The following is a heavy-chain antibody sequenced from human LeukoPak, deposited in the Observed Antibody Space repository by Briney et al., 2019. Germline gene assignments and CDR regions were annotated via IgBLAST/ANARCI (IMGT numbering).Heavy chain of an antibody. CDR3: AKDGSPGRDSGYDSEPFDY. CDR1: GITLSNYG. D-gene: IGHD5-12*01. Sequence: QSGGSLRLSCAVSGITLSNYGMSWVRQAPGKGLEWVAGISDSGGRTNYADSVKGRFTISRDNSKNTLYLQMNSLRAEDTAVYYCAKDGSPGRDSGYDSEPFDYWGQGTLVTVSS. V-gene: IGHV3-23*01. J-gene: IGHJ4*02. CDR2: ISDSGGRT.